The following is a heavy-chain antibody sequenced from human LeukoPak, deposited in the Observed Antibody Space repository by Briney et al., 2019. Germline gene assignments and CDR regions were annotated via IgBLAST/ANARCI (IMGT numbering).Heavy chain of an antibody. V-gene: IGHV1-46*01. CDR3: ARDLGIVVVVAATPGVDY. J-gene: IGHJ4*02. CDR1: GYTSTNYY. D-gene: IGHD2-15*01. Sequence: AASVNISCKASGYTSTNYYMHWVRQAPGQGLEWMGMMNPGGGITSYAQKFQGRVTMTRDTSTSTVYMELSSLRSEDTAVYYCARDLGIVVVVAATPGVDYWGQGTLVTVSS. CDR2: MNPGGGIT.